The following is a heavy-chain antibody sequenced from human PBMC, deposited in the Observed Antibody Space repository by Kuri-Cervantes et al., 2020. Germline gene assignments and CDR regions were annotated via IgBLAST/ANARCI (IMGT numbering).Heavy chain of an antibody. J-gene: IGHJ4*02. CDR2: ISWNSGNI. CDR3: AKDRGRWQTVYYFDY. V-gene: IGHV3-9*01. D-gene: IGHD4-17*01. Sequence: SLKISCAASGFTFDDYAMHWVRQAPGKGLEWVSGISWNSGNIDYADSVKGRFTISRDNAKNSLYLQMNSLRAEDTAVYYCAKDRGRWQTVYYFDYWGQGTLVTVSS. CDR1: GFTFDDYA.